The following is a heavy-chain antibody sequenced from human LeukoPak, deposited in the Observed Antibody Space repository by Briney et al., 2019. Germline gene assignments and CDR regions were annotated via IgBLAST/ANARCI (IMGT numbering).Heavy chain of an antibody. CDR2: IWYDGSNK. Sequence: GGSLRLSCAASGFTFSSYGMHWVRQAPGKGLEWVAVIWYDGSNKYYADSVKGRFTISRDNSKNTLYLQMNSLRAEDTAVYYCARELSAYYFFDSWGQGTPVTVSS. CDR3: ARELSAYYFFDS. CDR1: GFTFSSYG. J-gene: IGHJ4*02. D-gene: IGHD1-26*01. V-gene: IGHV3-33*01.